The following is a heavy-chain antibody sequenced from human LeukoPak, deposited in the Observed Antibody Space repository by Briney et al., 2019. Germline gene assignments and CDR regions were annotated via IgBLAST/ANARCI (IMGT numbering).Heavy chain of an antibody. V-gene: IGHV1-18*01. CDR2: ISAYNGNT. D-gene: IGHD1-14*01. CDR3: ARETGAYYYYYGMDV. CDR1: GYTFTSYG. J-gene: IGHJ6*02. Sequence: ASVKVSCKASGYTFTSYGISWVRQAPGQGLEWMGWISAYNGNTNYAQKLQGRVTMTTDTPTSTACMELRSLRSDDTAVYYCARETGAYYYYYGMDVWGQGTTVTVSS.